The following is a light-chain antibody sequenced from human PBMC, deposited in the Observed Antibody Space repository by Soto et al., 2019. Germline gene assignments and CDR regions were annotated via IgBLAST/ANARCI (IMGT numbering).Light chain of an antibody. CDR1: QSVSSSQ. J-gene: IGKJ1*01. CDR3: QHYANSVWT. V-gene: IGKV3-20*01. CDR2: ATS. Sequence: IVLTQSPDTLSLSPGERATLSCRASQSVSSSQLVWYQQKPGQAPRLLIYATSSRATGIPDRFSGSGSGTDCTLTVSELETEDFAVYYCQHYANSVWTFGQGTKVEIK.